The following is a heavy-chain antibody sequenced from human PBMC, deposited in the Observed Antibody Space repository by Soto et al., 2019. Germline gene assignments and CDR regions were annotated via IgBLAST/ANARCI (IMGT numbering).Heavy chain of an antibody. CDR3: ARGRGYGMDV. Sequence: QVQLVESGGGVVQPGRSLRLSCAASGFTFSASGMHWVRQAPGKGLEWVAVIWYDGTNKYYADSVKGRFTISRDNSKNTLFLQITSLRAEDTAVYYCARGRGYGMDVWGQGTTVTVSS. CDR2: IWYDGTNK. V-gene: IGHV3-33*01. CDR1: GFTFSASG. J-gene: IGHJ6*02.